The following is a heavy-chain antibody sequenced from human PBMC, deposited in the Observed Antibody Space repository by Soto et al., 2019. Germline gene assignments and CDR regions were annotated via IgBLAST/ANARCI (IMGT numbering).Heavy chain of an antibody. CDR1: GFTFSNYA. CDR3: AKSCENGPWCAFDI. V-gene: IGHV3-23*01. D-gene: IGHD2-15*01. CDR2: ISGIGANT. Sequence: GGSLRLSCAASGFTFSNYAMSWVRQTQGKGLEWISAISGIGANTYYADSVKGRFTISRYNSKNTLFLQMNSLRAEDTAAYYCAKSCENGPWCAFDIWGQGTMVTVSS. J-gene: IGHJ3*02.